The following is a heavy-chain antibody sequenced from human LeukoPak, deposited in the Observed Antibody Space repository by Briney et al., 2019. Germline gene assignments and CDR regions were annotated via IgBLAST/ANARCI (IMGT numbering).Heavy chain of an antibody. J-gene: IGHJ3*02. CDR3: ARDSNYGAFDI. D-gene: IGHD3-10*01. V-gene: IGHV3-30-3*01. CDR1: GFTFSSYA. CDR2: ISYDGSNK. Sequence: GGSLRLSFAASGFTFSSYAMHWVRQAPGKGLEWVAVISYDGSNKYYADSVKGRFTISRDNSKNTLYLQMNSLRAEDTAVYYCARDSNYGAFDIWGQGIMVTVSS.